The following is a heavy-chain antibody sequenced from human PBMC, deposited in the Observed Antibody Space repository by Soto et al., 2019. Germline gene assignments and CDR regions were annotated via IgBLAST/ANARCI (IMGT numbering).Heavy chain of an antibody. D-gene: IGHD6-25*01. V-gene: IGHV4-59*08. CDR2: IYHSGST. Sequence: TLSLTCTVSGGSISSYYWTWIRQPPGKGLEWIGYIYHSGSTIYNPSLKSRVTISVDTSKTKFSLELSSVTAADTAVYYCARQETSGLPARVFDVWGQGTMVTVSS. CDR1: GGSISSYY. J-gene: IGHJ3*01. CDR3: ARQETSGLPARVFDV.